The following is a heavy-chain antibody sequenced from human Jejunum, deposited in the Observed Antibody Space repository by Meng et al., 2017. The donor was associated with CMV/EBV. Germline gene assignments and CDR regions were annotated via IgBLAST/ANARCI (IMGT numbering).Heavy chain of an antibody. CDR2: ISGGGRNT. CDR1: GFGFGGHA. D-gene: IGHD4-11*01. V-gene: IGHV3-23*01. CDR3: AKEGCSNDLDY. Sequence: GFGFGGHAVGWVRKAPGRGLEWVSSISGGGRNTYYADSVRGRLTISRDNSKNTLYLQVNSLRAEDTAVYFCAKEGCSNDLDYWGQGTLVTVSS. J-gene: IGHJ4*02.